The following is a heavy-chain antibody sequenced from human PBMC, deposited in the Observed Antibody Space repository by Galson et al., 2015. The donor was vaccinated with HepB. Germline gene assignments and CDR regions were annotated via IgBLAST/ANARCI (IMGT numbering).Heavy chain of an antibody. J-gene: IGHJ4*02. CDR2: ISANSGRI. CDR1: GYTFTSNG. D-gene: IGHD2-15*01. CDR3: VRSRSHSLDF. V-gene: IGHV1-18*04. Sequence: SVKVSCKAAGYTFTSNGISWVRQAPGQGLEWVGSISANSGRITYAWRLLGRLTLTTDTSPSTAYMEMRSLRSDDTAIYYCVRSRSHSLDFWGQGTLVTVSS.